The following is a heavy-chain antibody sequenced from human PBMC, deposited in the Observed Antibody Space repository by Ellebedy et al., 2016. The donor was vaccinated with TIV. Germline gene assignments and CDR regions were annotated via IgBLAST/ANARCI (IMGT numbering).Heavy chain of an antibody. V-gene: IGHV3-74*01. J-gene: IGHJ5*02. CDR3: ARVGRKNNWFDP. CDR1: GFTFSSYW. D-gene: IGHD1-14*01. Sequence: GGSLRLSXAASGFTFSSYWMHWVRQAPGKGLVWVSRINSDGSSTSYADSVKGRFTISRDNAKNTLYLQMNSLRAEDTAVYYCARVGRKNNWFDPWGQGTLVTVSS. CDR2: INSDGSST.